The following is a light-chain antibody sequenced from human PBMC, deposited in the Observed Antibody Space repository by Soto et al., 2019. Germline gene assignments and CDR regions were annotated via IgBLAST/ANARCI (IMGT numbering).Light chain of an antibody. CDR1: QGIRND. V-gene: IGKV1-13*02. J-gene: IGKJ1*01. CDR2: DAS. CDR3: QQYNSYAWT. Sequence: IQMTHSRSALSASVGDRVTISCRASQGIRNDLAWYQQKPGKAPKLLIYDASSLESGVPSRFSGSGSGTEFTLTISSLQPDDFATYYCQQYNSYAWTFGQGTKVDI.